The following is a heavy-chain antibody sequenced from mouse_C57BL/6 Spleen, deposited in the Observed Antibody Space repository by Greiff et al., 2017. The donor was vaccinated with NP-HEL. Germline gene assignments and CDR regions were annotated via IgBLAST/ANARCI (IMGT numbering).Heavy chain of an antibody. CDR2: IYPGDGDT. CDR3: ARKEELPFDY. V-gene: IGHV1-80*01. CDR1: GYAFSSYW. Sequence: VHLVESGAELVKPGASVKISCKASGYAFSSYWMNWVKQRPGKGLEWIGQIYPGDGDTNYNGKFKGKATLTADKSSSTAYMQLSSLTSEDSAVYFCARKEELPFDYWGQGTTLTVSS. D-gene: IGHD1-1*01. J-gene: IGHJ2*01.